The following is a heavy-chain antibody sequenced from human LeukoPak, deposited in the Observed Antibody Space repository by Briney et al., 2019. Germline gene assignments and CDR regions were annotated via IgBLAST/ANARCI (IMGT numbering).Heavy chain of an antibody. D-gene: IGHD3-22*01. Sequence: PSETLSLTCTVSGVSISSFYWSWIRQPPGKGLEWIGYIDYSGTTNYHPSLKSRVIISVDTSKNQFSLRLSSVTAADTAVYYCARDSPIDSSGSYYYNMDVWGQGTPVTVSS. CDR1: GVSISSFY. V-gene: IGHV4-59*01. CDR2: IDYSGTT. CDR3: ARDSPIDSSGSYYYNMDV. J-gene: IGHJ6*02.